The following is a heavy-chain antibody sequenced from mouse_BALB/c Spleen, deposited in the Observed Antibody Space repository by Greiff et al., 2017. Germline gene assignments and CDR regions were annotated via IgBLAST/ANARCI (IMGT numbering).Heavy chain of an antibody. V-gene: IGHV5-6-5*01. Sequence: EVMLVESGGGLVKPGGSLKLSCAASGFTFSSYAMSWVRQTPEKRLEWVASISSGGSTYYPDSVKGRFTISRDNARNILYLQMSSLRSEDTAMYYCAREGGYDYDGAMDYWGQGTSVTVSS. J-gene: IGHJ4*01. CDR2: ISSGGST. CDR1: GFTFSSYA. D-gene: IGHD2-4*01. CDR3: AREGGYDYDGAMDY.